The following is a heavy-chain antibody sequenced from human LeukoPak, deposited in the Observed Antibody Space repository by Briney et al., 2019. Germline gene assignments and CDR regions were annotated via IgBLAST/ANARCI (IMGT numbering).Heavy chain of an antibody. J-gene: IGHJ5*02. D-gene: IGHD3-10*01. CDR3: ARASVRFGEPFDP. Sequence: ASVKVSCKASGYTFTGYYMHWVRQALGQGLEWMGWINPNSGGTNYAQKFQGWVTMTRDTSISTAYMEQSSLKSDDTAVYYCARASVRFGEPFDPWGQGTLVTVSS. V-gene: IGHV1-2*04. CDR1: GYTFTGYY. CDR2: INPNSGGT.